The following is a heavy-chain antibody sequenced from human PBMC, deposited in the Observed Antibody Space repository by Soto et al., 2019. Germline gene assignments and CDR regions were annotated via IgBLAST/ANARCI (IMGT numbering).Heavy chain of an antibody. D-gene: IGHD6-6*01. CDR3: ARQSIAARPYGMDV. Sequence: PSETLSLTCAVYGWSFSGYYWSWIRQPPGEGLEWIGEINHSGSTNYNPSLKSRVTISVDTSKNQFSLKLSSVTAADTAVYYCARQSIAARPYGMDVWGQGTTVTVSS. V-gene: IGHV4-34*01. J-gene: IGHJ6*02. CDR2: INHSGST. CDR1: GWSFSGYY.